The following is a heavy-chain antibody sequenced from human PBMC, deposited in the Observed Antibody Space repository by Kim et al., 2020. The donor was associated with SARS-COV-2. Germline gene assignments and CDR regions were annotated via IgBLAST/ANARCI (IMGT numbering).Heavy chain of an antibody. CDR3: ARGGDMIRGTVNYFDY. CDR2: INPNSGGT. V-gene: IGHV1-2*06. Sequence: ASVKVSCKASGYTFIGNYMHWVRQAPGQGLEWMGRINPNSGGTHYAQKFQGRVIMTRDTSINTAYMELSSLRSDDTAVYFCARGGDMIRGTVNYFDYSGQGTLVTVSS. CDR1: GYTFIGNY. D-gene: IGHD3-10*01. J-gene: IGHJ4*02.